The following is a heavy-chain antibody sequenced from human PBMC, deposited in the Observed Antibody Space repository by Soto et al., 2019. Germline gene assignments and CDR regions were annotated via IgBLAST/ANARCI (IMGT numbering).Heavy chain of an antibody. J-gene: IGHJ4*02. D-gene: IGHD1-20*01. Sequence: GGSLRLSCSASGFTFSRYAMSWVRQAPGKGLEWVSVITGSGDNTFHADSVKGRFTIAGDNSWDTLYLQMNGLRAEDAGVYYCAKRAEGCGCNNCHSWFFDYWFQGALVTVSS. V-gene: IGHV3-23*01. CDR3: AKRAEGCGCNNCHSWFFDY. CDR2: ITGSGDNT. CDR1: GFTFSRYA.